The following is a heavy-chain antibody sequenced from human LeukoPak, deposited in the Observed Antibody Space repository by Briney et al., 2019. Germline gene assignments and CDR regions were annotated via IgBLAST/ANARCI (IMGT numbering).Heavy chain of an antibody. D-gene: IGHD4-17*01. CDR2: IKQDGGEK. Sequence: GGSLRLSCAASGFTLSSYWLTWVRQAPGKGLEWVANIKQDGGEKYYVDSVKGRFTISRDNAKNSLYLQMNSLRAEDTAVYYCARGPYGDYNYYYYMDVWGKGTTVTVSS. V-gene: IGHV3-7*01. CDR3: ARGPYGDYNYYYYMDV. CDR1: GFTLSSYW. J-gene: IGHJ6*03.